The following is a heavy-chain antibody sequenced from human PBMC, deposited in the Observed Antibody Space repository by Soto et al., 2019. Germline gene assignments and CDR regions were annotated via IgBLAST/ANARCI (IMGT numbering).Heavy chain of an antibody. D-gene: IGHD7-27*01. CDR1: GGSISSGGYY. CDR2: IYYSGST. CDR3: AREGPNSYFDY. V-gene: IGHV4-31*03. J-gene: IGHJ4*02. Sequence: SETLSLTCTVSGGSISSGGYYWSWIRQHPGKGLEWIGYIYYSGSTYYNPSLKSRVTISVDTSKNQFSLKLSSVTAADTAVYYCAREGPNSYFDYCGQGTLVTVSS.